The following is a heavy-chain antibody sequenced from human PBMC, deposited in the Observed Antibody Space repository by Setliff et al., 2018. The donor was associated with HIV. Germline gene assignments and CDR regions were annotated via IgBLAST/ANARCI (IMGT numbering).Heavy chain of an antibody. Sequence: PSETLSLTCTVSGGSISSHYWSWIRQPPGKGLEWIGSIYYSGSTNYNPSLKSRVTISVDTSKNQFSLKLSSVTAADTAVYYCARGPAHRSSDYDQGYYFDYWGQGTLVTVSS. D-gene: IGHD3-22*01. CDR1: GGSISSHY. V-gene: IGHV4-59*11. CDR2: IYYSGST. CDR3: ARGPAHRSSDYDQGYYFDY. J-gene: IGHJ4*02.